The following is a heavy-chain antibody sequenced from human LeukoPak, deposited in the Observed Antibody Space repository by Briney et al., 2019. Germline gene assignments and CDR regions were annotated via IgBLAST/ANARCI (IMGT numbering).Heavy chain of an antibody. Sequence: PSGTLSLTCGVSGGSITNTNYWTWVRQPPGKGLEWIGEVNLQGSTNYNPSLMGRLAISVDTSENHISLQLTSVTAADTAVYYCAREGGPYRPLDYSGQGTLVTVSS. CDR2: VNLQGST. CDR1: GGSITNTNY. J-gene: IGHJ4*02. CDR3: AREGGPYRPLDY. V-gene: IGHV4-4*02.